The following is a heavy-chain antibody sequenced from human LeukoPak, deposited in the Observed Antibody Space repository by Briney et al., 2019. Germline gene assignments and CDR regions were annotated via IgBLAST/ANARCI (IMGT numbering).Heavy chain of an antibody. V-gene: IGHV5-51*01. CDR3: VSIISAGFDY. CDR2: IDTGDADT. J-gene: IGHJ4*02. Sequence: GESLKISCNGFGFNFVNAWIGWGRQVPGKGREGGTIIDTGDADTRYSPLIHGKITTSADKYISTAYLKCSSLEASYTAMYYCVSIISAGFDYWGQGTLVTVSS. CDR1: GFNFVNAW. D-gene: IGHD3-10*01.